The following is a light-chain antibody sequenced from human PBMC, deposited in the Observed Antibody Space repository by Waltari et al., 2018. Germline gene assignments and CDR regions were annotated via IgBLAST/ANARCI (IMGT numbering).Light chain of an antibody. CDR3: SSYTSSSTLYVV. CDR1: SSDVGGYNH. V-gene: IGLV2-14*01. J-gene: IGLJ2*01. CDR2: EVS. Sequence: QSALTQPASVSGSPAQSITISCTGTSSDVGGYNHAIWYQQHPGKAPKLMIYEVSNRPSGVSNRFSGSKSGNTASLTISGLQAEDEADYYCSSYTSSSTLYVVFGGGTKLTVL.